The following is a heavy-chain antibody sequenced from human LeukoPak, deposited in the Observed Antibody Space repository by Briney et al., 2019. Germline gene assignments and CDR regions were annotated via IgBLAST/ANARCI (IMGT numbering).Heavy chain of an antibody. D-gene: IGHD3-22*01. CDR1: GFTFDDYG. J-gene: IGHJ3*02. Sequence: PGGSLRLSCAASGFTFDDYGMSWVRQAPGKGLEWVSGINWSGGSTGYTDSVKGRFTISRDNAKNSLYLQMNSLRADDTAVYYCARGGLYYYDSSGYYRERRAFDIWGQGTMVTVSS. CDR3: ARGGLYYYDSSGYYRERRAFDI. CDR2: INWSGGST. V-gene: IGHV3-20*04.